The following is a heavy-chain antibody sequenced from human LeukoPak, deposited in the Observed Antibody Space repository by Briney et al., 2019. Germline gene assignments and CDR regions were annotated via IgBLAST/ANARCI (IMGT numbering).Heavy chain of an antibody. Sequence: GGSLRLSCAASGFTFSDHYMDCVRQAPGKGLDWIGRSRNRAHSYSTEYAASVKGRFTVSRADSENSLYLQMNSLKTDDTAVYYCVALIRGLGYWGQGTLVTVSS. J-gene: IGHJ4*02. CDR2: SRNRAHSYST. CDR3: VALIRGLGY. D-gene: IGHD3-10*01. CDR1: GFTFSDHY. V-gene: IGHV3-72*01.